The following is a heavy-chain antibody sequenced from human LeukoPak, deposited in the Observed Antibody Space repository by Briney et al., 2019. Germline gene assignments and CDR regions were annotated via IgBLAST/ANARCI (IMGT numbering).Heavy chain of an antibody. D-gene: IGHD6-13*01. CDR1: GGTFSSYA. Sequence: ASVKVSCKASGGTFSSYAISWVRQAPGQGLEWMGWINPNSGGTNYAQKFQGRVTMTRDTSISTAYMELSRLRSDDTAVYYCARGAAAGTGYYYYYMDVWGKGTTVTVSS. J-gene: IGHJ6*03. CDR2: INPNSGGT. V-gene: IGHV1-2*02. CDR3: ARGAAAGTGYYYYYMDV.